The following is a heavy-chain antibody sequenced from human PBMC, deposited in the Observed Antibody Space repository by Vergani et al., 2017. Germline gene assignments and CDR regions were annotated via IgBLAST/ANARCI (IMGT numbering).Heavy chain of an antibody. Sequence: QVKLQESGPGLLKPSQTLSLTCTVSGESIRSGSHYWSWIRQPAGKGTEWIGHIHTGGRTDLNPSFKSRVARSVDTSKSQFSLKLNSVTVADTAVYYCARSRPYCTSGSCPAIWGQGTLVTVSS. CDR2: IHTGGRT. D-gene: IGHD2-15*01. CDR3: ARSRPYCTSGSCPAI. CDR1: GESIRSGSHY. V-gene: IGHV4-61*02. J-gene: IGHJ4*02.